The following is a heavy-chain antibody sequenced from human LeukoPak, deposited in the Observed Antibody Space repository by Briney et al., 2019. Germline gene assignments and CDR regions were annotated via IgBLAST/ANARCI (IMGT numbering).Heavy chain of an antibody. V-gene: IGHV3-15*01. CDR1: GFTFSSYA. D-gene: IGHD3-22*01. J-gene: IGHJ4*02. Sequence: GGSLRLSCAASGFTFSSYAMSWVRQAPGKGLEWVGRIKSKTDGGTTDYAAPVKGRFTISRDDSKNTLYLQMNSLKTEDTAVYYCTTDSDYDSSGYYVRFDYWGQGTLVTVSS. CDR3: TTDSDYDSSGYYVRFDY. CDR2: IKSKTDGGTT.